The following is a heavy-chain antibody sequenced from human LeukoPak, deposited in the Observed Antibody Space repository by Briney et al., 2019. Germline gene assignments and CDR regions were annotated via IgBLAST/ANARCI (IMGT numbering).Heavy chain of an antibody. CDR3: ARDHYDCSGYDY. CDR2: MNPNSGNT. J-gene: IGHJ4*02. V-gene: IGHV1-8*03. D-gene: IGHD3-22*01. CDR1: GYTFTSYD. Sequence: ASVKVSCKASGYTFTSYDINWVRQATGQGLEWMGWMNPNSGNTGYAQKFQGRVTITRNTSISTAYMELSSLRSEDTAVYYCARDHYDCSGYDYWGQGTLVTVSS.